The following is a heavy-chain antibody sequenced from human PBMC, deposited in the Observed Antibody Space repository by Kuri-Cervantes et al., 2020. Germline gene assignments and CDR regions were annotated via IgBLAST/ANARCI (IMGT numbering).Heavy chain of an antibody. V-gene: IGHV4-38-2*02. CDR2: IYHSGST. J-gene: IGHJ4*02. CDR1: GYSISSGYY. Sequence: SETLSLTCTVSGYSISSGYYWGWIRQPPGKGLEWIGSIYHSGSTYYNPSLKSRVTISVDTPKNQFSLKLSSVTAADTAVYYCARGKSMWGSSRGYFDYWGQGTLVTVSS. CDR3: ARGKSMWGSSRGYFDY. D-gene: IGHD6-6*01.